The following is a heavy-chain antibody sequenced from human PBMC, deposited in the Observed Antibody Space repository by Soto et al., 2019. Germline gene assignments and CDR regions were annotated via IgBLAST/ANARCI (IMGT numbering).Heavy chain of an antibody. CDR2: IRSKANSYAT. J-gene: IGHJ4*02. Sequence: GGSLRLSCAASGFTFSGSAMHWVRQASGKGLEWVGRIRSKANSYATAYAASVKGRFTISRDDSKNTAYLQMNSLKTEDTAVYYCTVTGNFKYYDFWSGYYDYWGQGTLVTVSS. CDR1: GFTFSGSA. D-gene: IGHD3-3*01. V-gene: IGHV3-73*01. CDR3: TVTGNFKYYDFWSGYYDY.